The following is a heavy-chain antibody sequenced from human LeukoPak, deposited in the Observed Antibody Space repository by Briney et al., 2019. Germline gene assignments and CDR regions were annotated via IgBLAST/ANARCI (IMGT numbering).Heavy chain of an antibody. Sequence: PGGSLRLSCAASGFTFTSFAMSWVRQAPGKGLEWVSVIYSGGSTYYADSVKGRFTISRDNSKNTLYLQMNSLRAEDTAVYYCARERLDYYGSGSYYYYMDVWGKGTTVTISS. V-gene: IGHV3-53*01. J-gene: IGHJ6*03. CDR2: IYSGGST. CDR3: ARERLDYYGSGSYYYYMDV. CDR1: GFTFTSFA. D-gene: IGHD3-10*01.